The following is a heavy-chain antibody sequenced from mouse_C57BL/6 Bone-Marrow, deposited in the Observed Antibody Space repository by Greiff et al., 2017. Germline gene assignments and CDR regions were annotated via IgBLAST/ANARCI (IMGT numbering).Heavy chain of an antibody. CDR1: GYAFSSYR. J-gene: IGHJ2*01. CDR2: IYPGDGDT. CDR3: AREARLRADY. D-gene: IGHD2-4*01. V-gene: IGHV1-80*01. Sequence: QVHVKQSGAALVKPGASVKISCKASGYAFSSYRMNWVQQRLGKGLEWIGQIYPGDGDTNYNGKFKGKATLTANKSASPAYMQLSSLTSEDAAVYCCAREARLRADYWGQGTTLTVSS.